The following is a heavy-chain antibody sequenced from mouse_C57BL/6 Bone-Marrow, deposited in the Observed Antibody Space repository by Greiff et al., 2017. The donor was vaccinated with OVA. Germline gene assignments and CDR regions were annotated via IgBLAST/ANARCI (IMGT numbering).Heavy chain of an antibody. D-gene: IGHD1-1*01. V-gene: IGHV5-12*01. CDR2: ISNGGGST. Sequence: EVMLVESGGGLVQPGGSLKLSCAASGFTFSDYYMYWVRQTPEKRLEWVAYISNGGGSTYYPDTVKGRFTISRDNAKNTLYLQMSRLKSEDTAMYYCARHNVYYGSSNYAMDYWGQGTSVTVSS. J-gene: IGHJ4*01. CDR3: ARHNVYYGSSNYAMDY. CDR1: GFTFSDYY.